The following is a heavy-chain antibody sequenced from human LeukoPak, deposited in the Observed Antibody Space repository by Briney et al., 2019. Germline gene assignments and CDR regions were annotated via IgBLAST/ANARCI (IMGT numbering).Heavy chain of an antibody. J-gene: IGHJ5*02. CDR1: GGSISRYY. Sequence: SETLSLTCTVSGGSISRYYWSWIRQPPGKGLEWIGYIYYSGSTNYNPSLKSRVTISVDTSKNQFSLKLSSVTAADTAVYYCARGNRGPRYNWFDPWGQGTLVTVSS. D-gene: IGHD7-27*01. CDR3: ARGNRGPRYNWFDP. V-gene: IGHV4-59*01. CDR2: IYYSGST.